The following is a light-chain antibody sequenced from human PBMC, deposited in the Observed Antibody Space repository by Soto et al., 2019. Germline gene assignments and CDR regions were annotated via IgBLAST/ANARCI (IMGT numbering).Light chain of an antibody. CDR3: QQYNSYWGT. V-gene: IGKV1-5*01. J-gene: IGKJ1*01. CDR2: DAS. CDR1: QSISSL. Sequence: EIQITQSPSTLSASLGDTVTTTFTCSQSISSLLAWYQQKQGKAPKLLIYDASNLESGVPSRFSGSGSGTEFTLTISSLQPDDFATYYCQQYNSYWGTFGKGTKVDIK.